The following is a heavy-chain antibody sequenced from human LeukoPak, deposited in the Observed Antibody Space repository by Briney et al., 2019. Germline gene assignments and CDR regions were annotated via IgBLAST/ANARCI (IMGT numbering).Heavy chain of an antibody. CDR3: ARDRDWAFDY. J-gene: IGHJ4*02. V-gene: IGHV3-48*02. Sequence: GGSLRLSCAASGFTFRLYSMNWVRQAPGKGLEWLSYIRSTDGAIAYADSVKGRFIISRDDAKNSLYLQMNSLRDEDTAVYYCARDRDWAFDYWGQGTLITVSS. CDR1: GFTFRLYS. CDR2: IRSTDGAI. D-gene: IGHD3-9*01.